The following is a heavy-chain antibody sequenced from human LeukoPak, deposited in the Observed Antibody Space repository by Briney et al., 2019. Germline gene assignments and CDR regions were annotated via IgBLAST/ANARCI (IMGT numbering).Heavy chain of an antibody. J-gene: IGHJ4*02. Sequence: ASETLSLTCTVSGGSISSSSYYWGWIRQPPGKGLEWIGSIYYSGSTYYNPSLKSRVTISVDMSKNQFSLKLSSVTAADTAVYYCASSLACSGGSCYWWYFDYWGQGTLVTVSS. CDR3: ASSLACSGGSCYWWYFDY. CDR1: GGSISSSSYY. V-gene: IGHV4-39*01. CDR2: IYYSGST. D-gene: IGHD2-15*01.